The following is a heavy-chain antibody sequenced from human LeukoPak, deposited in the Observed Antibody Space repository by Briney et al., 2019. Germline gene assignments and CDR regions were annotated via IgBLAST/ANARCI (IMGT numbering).Heavy chain of an antibody. V-gene: IGHV3-23*01. Sequence: GGSLRLSCSGSGCPFSSYGMSGVRQAPGKALEWVSGISGSGVSTLYADSVKGRFTISRDNTKNTLYLQMNSLRAEDTAVYYCAKDRTNGWRNFDYWGQGTLVTVAS. J-gene: IGHJ4*02. CDR1: GCPFSSYG. CDR3: AKDRTNGWRNFDY. CDR2: ISGSGVST. D-gene: IGHD1-14*01.